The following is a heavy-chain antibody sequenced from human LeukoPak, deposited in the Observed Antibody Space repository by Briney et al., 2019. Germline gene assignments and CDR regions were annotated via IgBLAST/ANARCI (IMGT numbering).Heavy chain of an antibody. D-gene: IGHD3-22*01. CDR1: GFTVSSNY. Sequence: GGSLRLSCAASGFTVSSNYMSWVRQAPGKGLEWVSVIYSGGSTYYADSVKGRFTISRDNSKNTLYLQMNSLRAEDTAVYYCARHYYDSSGLDYWGQGTLVTVSS. CDR2: IYSGGST. J-gene: IGHJ4*02. V-gene: IGHV3-66*04. CDR3: ARHYYDSSGLDY.